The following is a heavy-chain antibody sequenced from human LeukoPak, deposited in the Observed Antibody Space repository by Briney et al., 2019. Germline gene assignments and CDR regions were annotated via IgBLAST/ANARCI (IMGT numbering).Heavy chain of an antibody. V-gene: IGHV3-23*01. CDR2: ISSSGDST. J-gene: IGHJ4*02. CDR3: AKVRQLQHYDY. D-gene: IGHD5-18*01. Sequence: GGSLRLSCAASGFTFSSYAMSWVRQAPGKGLEWVSSISSSGDSTDYADSVQGRFTISRDNSKNTLYLQMSSLRAGDTAVYYCAKVRQLQHYDYWGQGSLVTVSS. CDR1: GFTFSSYA.